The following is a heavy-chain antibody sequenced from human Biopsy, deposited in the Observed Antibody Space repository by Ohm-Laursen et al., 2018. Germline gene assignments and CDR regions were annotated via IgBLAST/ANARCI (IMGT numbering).Heavy chain of an antibody. Sequence: SQSLSLTCTVSGGSISSDYWSWIPQTPGKGLVGRGYIYYSGRTNYNPSLKNRVTISVDTSKNKFSLRLNSVTAADTAVYYCSRTPNSTGWPYYYCYGMDDWGQGTTVTVSS. D-gene: IGHD2/OR15-2a*01. CDR1: GGSISSDY. CDR2: IYYSGRT. CDR3: SRTPNSTGWPYYYCYGMDD. J-gene: IGHJ6*02. V-gene: IGHV4-59*01.